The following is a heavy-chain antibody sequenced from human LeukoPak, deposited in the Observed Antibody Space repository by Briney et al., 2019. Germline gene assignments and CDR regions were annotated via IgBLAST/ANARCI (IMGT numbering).Heavy chain of an antibody. V-gene: IGHV3-48*03. J-gene: IGHJ4*02. CDR1: GFTFSSYE. CDR2: ISSSGSTI. Sequence: GGSLRLSCAASGFTFSSYEMNWVRQAPGQGLEWVSYISSSGSTIYYADSVKGQFTISRDNAKNSLYLQMNSRRAEDTAVYYCARDLNRDSNYDYWGQGTLVTVSS. CDR3: ARDLNRDSNYDY. D-gene: IGHD2-21*02.